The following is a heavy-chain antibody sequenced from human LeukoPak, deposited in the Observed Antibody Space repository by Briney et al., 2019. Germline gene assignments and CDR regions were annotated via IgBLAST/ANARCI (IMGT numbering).Heavy chain of an antibody. J-gene: IGHJ4*02. Sequence: ASVKVSCKVSGYTLTELSMHWVRQAPGKGLEWMGGFDPEDGETIYAQKFQGRVTITTDESTSTAYMELSSLRSEDTAVYYCARDGEEMATITHFDYWGQGTLVTVSS. CDR1: GYTLTELS. V-gene: IGHV1-24*01. CDR2: FDPEDGET. CDR3: ARDGEEMATITHFDY. D-gene: IGHD5-24*01.